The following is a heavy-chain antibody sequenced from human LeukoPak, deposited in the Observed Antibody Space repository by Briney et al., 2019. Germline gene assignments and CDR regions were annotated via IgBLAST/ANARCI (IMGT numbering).Heavy chain of an antibody. J-gene: IGHJ4*02. CDR1: GYSISSGYY. Sequence: PSETLSLTCGVSGYSISSGYYWGWIRQPPGKGLQWIGTIYHTGSTYYKPSLKSRVTISVDTSKNQFSLKLSSVTAADTAVYYCARQLFTTSRHFDYWGQGTLVTVSS. CDR3: ARQLFTTSRHFDY. V-gene: IGHV4-38-2*01. CDR2: IYHTGST. D-gene: IGHD2-2*01.